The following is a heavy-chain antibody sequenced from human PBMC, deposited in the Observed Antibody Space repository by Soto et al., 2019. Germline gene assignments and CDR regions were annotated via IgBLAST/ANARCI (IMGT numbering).Heavy chain of an antibody. J-gene: IGHJ4*02. CDR1: GYSFTSYW. D-gene: IGHD6-13*01. CDR3: ARPRSGAAALGRYFDY. Sequence: PGESLKISCKGSGYSFTSYWISWVRQMPGKGLEWMGIIYPGDSDTRYSPSFQGQVTISADKSISTAYLQWSSLKASDTAMYYCARPRSGAAALGRYFDYWGQGTLVTVSA. V-gene: IGHV5-51*01. CDR2: IYPGDSDT.